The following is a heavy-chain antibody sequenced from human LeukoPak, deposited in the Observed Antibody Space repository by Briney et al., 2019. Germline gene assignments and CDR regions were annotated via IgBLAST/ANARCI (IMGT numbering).Heavy chain of an antibody. Sequence: PLETLSLTCSVSNGAVKNYYWTWIRQPPGQGLEWIGNFLYSGTTTYRASLDSRLIISVDNSKNTVSLRLFSVTAADTAVYYCATLVYSGSRYHFDTWGQGTLVTVSS. V-gene: IGHV4-59*02. J-gene: IGHJ4*02. CDR1: NGAVKNYY. CDR2: FLYSGTT. D-gene: IGHD1-26*01. CDR3: ATLVYSGSRYHFDT.